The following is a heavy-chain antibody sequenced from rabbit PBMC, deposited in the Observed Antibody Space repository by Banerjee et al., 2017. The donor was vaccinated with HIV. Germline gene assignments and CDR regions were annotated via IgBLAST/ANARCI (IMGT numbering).Heavy chain of an antibody. J-gene: IGHJ4*01. CDR1: GFSFSSSYW. CDR2: IYTGSSGST. V-gene: IGHV1S45*01. CDR3: AREGL. Sequence: QEQLEESGGDLVKPEGSLTLTCTASGFSFSSSYWICWVRQAPGKGLEWIACIYTGSSGSTYYASWAKGRFTITRSTSLNTVTLQLNSLTAADTATYFCAREGLWGPGTLVTVS.